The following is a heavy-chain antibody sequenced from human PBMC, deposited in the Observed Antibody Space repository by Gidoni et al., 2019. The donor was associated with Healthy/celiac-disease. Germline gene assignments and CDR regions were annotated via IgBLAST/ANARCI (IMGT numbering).Heavy chain of an antibody. Sequence: EVQLVESGGGLVQPGGSLRLSCAASGFTFSSYCMSWVRQAPGKGLEWVANIKQDGSEKYYVDSVKGRFTISRDNAKNSLYLQMNSLRAEDTAVYYCAREGVMVYAIQPYYYGMDVWGQGTTVTVSS. CDR1: GFTFSSYC. D-gene: IGHD2-8*01. CDR2: IKQDGSEK. J-gene: IGHJ6*02. CDR3: AREGVMVYAIQPYYYGMDV. V-gene: IGHV3-7*01.